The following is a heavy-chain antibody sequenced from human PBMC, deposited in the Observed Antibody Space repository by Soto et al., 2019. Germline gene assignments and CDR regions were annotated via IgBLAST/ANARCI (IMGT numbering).Heavy chain of an antibody. CDR2: IYPGDSDT. Sequence: PGESLKISCKASGYSFTSYWIAWVRQMPGKGLEWMGIIYPGDSDTRYSPSFQGQVTISADKSINTAYLQWSSLKASDTAMYYCARRDSVVTQNFDYWGQGTLVTVSS. CDR3: ARRDSVVTQNFDY. J-gene: IGHJ4*02. V-gene: IGHV5-51*01. CDR1: GYSFTSYW. D-gene: IGHD2-21*02.